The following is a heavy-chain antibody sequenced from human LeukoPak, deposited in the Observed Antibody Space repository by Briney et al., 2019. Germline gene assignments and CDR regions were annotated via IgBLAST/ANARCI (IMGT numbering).Heavy chain of an antibody. V-gene: IGHV3-23*01. J-gene: IGHJ4*02. Sequence: LPGGSLRLSCAASGFTFSSSAMSWVRQAPGKGLEWVSGISESGGSTYYADSVKGRFSISRDNSHNTLFLQMNSLRAEDTAVYYCAKVATGSLRYCGGDCYSEEWGQGTLVTVSS. CDR3: AKVATGSLRYCGGDCYSEE. CDR2: ISESGGST. D-gene: IGHD2-21*01. CDR1: GFTFSSSA.